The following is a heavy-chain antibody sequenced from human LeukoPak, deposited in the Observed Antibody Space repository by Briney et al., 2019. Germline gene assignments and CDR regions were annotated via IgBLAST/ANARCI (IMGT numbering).Heavy chain of an antibody. Sequence: GGSLRLSCEASGFTFDAYAMHWVRQAPGKGLEWVSLINKDGRATYYADSVKGRFTISRDNSKNSLYLQMNSLRSEDTALYYCATWAFYHSLDVWGQGTTVTVSS. CDR3: ATWAFYHSLDV. CDR1: GFTFDAYA. D-gene: IGHD1-26*01. J-gene: IGHJ6*02. CDR2: INKDGRAT. V-gene: IGHV3-43*02.